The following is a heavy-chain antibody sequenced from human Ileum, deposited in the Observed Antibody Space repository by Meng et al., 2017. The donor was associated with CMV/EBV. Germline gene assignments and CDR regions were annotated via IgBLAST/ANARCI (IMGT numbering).Heavy chain of an antibody. CDR3: ARVQLERQSDY. CDR2: IRNSGDTI. J-gene: IGHJ4*02. Sequence: GGSLRLSCAASGFTFNSYEMNWVRQAPGKGLEWVSYIRNSGDTIYYADSVKGRFTISRDNAKNSLCLQMNSLRAEDTAVYYCARVQLERQSDYWGQGTLVTVSS. CDR1: GFTFNSYE. D-gene: IGHD1-1*01. V-gene: IGHV3-48*03.